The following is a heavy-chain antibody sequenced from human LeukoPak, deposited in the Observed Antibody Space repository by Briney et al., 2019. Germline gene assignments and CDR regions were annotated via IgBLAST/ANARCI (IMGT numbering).Heavy chain of an antibody. CDR2: INSDGSST. D-gene: IGHD6-13*01. J-gene: IGHJ5*02. V-gene: IGHV3-74*01. CDR3: ARDPAWGGIAASWTNWFDP. CDR1: GFTFSSYW. Sequence: GGSLTLSCAPSGFTFSSYWMHWVRQPPGKGLVWVSRINSDGSSTSYADSVKDRFTISRDNANNTLYLQMNSLRAEDTAVYYCARDPAWGGIAASWTNWFDPWGQGTLVTVSS.